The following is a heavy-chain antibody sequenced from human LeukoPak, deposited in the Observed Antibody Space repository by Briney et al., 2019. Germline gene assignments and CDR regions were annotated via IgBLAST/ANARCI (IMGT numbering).Heavy chain of an antibody. CDR3: AARFYDILTGNYYYGMDV. J-gene: IGHJ6*04. D-gene: IGHD3-9*01. Sequence: SVKVSCKASGGTLSSYAISWVRQAPGQGLEWMGGIIPIFGTANYAQKFQGRVTITADKSTSTAYMELSSLRSEDTAVYYCAARFYDILTGNYYYGMDVWGKGTTVTVSS. CDR2: IIPIFGTA. V-gene: IGHV1-69*06. CDR1: GGTLSSYA.